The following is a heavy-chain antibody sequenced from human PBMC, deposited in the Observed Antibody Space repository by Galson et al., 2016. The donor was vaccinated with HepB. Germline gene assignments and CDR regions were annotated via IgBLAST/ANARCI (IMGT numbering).Heavy chain of an antibody. CDR2: INTDGSST. V-gene: IGHV3-74*01. CDR3: AREDSGGWYSDY. D-gene: IGHD5-12*01. CDR1: GFTFKTYW. Sequence: SLRLSCAASGFTFKTYWMHWVRQAPGNGLVWVSRINTDGSSTKYDDSVRGRFTISRDNAKNTLYLQMSSLRAEDTGVYYCAREDSGGWYSDYWGQGTLVTVSS. J-gene: IGHJ4*02.